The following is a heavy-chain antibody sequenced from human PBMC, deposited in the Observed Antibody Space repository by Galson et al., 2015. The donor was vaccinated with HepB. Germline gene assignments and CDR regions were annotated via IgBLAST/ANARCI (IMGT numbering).Heavy chain of an antibody. V-gene: IGHV3-21*01. CDR1: GFTFSSYS. J-gene: IGHJ6*02. Sequence: SLRLSCAASGFTFSSYSMNWVRQAPGKGLEWVSSISSSSSYRYYADSVKGRFTISRDNAKNSLYLQTNSLRAEDTAVYYCARDQPQTYCSAGSCYSDWGYYYGLDVWGQGTTVTVSS. CDR3: ARDQPQTYCSAGSCYSDWGYYYGLDV. D-gene: IGHD2-15*01. CDR2: ISSSSSYR.